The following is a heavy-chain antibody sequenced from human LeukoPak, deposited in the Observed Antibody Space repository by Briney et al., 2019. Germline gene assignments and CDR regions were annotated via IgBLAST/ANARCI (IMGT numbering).Heavy chain of an antibody. CDR1: GFTFSGSA. CDR3: TRQVVADNGFDY. Sequence: QAGGSLRLSCAASGFTFSGSAMHWVRQASGKGLEWVGRIRSKANSYATAYAASVKGRFTISRDDSKNTAYLQMNSLKTEDTAVYYCTRQVVADNGFDYWGQGTMVTVSS. V-gene: IGHV3-73*01. J-gene: IGHJ4*03. CDR2: IRSKANSYAT. D-gene: IGHD2-15*01.